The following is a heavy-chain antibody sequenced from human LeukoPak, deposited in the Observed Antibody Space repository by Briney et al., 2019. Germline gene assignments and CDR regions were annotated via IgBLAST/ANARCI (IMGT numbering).Heavy chain of an antibody. J-gene: IGHJ4*02. CDR2: ISGSGGST. CDR1: GFTFSSYA. D-gene: IGHD1-7*01. CDR3: ARGNGNFRYYFDY. Sequence: GGSLRLSCAASGFTFSSYAMSWVRQAPGKGLEWVSAISGSGGSTYYADSVKGRFTISRDNSKNTLYLQMNSLRAEDTAVYYCARGNGNFRYYFDYWGQGTLVTVSS. V-gene: IGHV3-23*01.